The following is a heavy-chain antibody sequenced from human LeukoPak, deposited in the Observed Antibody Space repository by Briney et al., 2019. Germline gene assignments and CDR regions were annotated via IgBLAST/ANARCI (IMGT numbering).Heavy chain of an antibody. V-gene: IGHV4-34*01. CDR2: INHSGST. CDR3: AREEMATPTGAFDL. D-gene: IGHD5-24*01. Sequence: SETLSLTCAVYGGSFSGYYWSWIRQPPGKGLEWIGEINHSGSTNYNPSLKSRVTISVDTSKNQFSLKLSSVTAADTAVYYCAREEMATPTGAFDLWGQGTMVTVSS. J-gene: IGHJ3*01. CDR1: GGSFSGYY.